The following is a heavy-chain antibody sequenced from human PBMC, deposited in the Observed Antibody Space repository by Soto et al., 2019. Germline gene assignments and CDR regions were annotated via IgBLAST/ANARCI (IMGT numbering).Heavy chain of an antibody. Sequence: SETLSLTCTVSGGTISGSTDYWSWIRQSPGKGLEWLGYIYNNGRSNSNPSLKSRITISVDTSNNRFSLRLRSVTPADTAVYYCARDGSSSWYDVWGQGTLVTV. CDR1: GGTISGSTDY. CDR3: ARDGSSSWYDV. CDR2: IYNNGRS. V-gene: IGHV4-61*01. D-gene: IGHD5-12*01. J-gene: IGHJ4*02.